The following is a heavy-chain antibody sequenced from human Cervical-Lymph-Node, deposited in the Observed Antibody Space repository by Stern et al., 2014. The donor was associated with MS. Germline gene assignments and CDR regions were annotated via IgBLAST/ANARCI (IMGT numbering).Heavy chain of an antibody. J-gene: IGHJ6*02. CDR1: VGTFSRYS. V-gene: IGHV1-69*06. CDR3: ATVGVAVAGGYYYGMDV. D-gene: IGHD6-19*01. CDR2: VIPSSGPT. Sequence: QVPLVQSGAEVKKPGSSLMVSCKASVGTFSRYSISWVRQAPGQGLEWMGGVIPSSGPTYYAQEFRGRVTLTADKSTSTAYMELSSLRSEDTAVYYCATVGVAVAGGYYYGMDVWGQGTTVTVSS.